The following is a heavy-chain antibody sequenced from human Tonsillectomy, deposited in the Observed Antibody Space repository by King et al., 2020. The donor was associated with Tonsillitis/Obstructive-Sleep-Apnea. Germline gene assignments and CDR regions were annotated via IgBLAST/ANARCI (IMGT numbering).Heavy chain of an antibody. CDR3: ARAGCSSANCYRTDN. Sequence: VKLVESGGGLVQPGGSLRLSCAASGFSFSIYNMNWVRQAPGKGLEWISFISDTSSTIYYADSVKGRFTISRDNAKNSLYLQMNSLRDEDTAVYYCARAGCSSANCYRTDNWGHGTLVTVSS. CDR1: GFSFSIYN. CDR2: ISDTSSTI. D-gene: IGHD2-2*01. J-gene: IGHJ4*01. V-gene: IGHV3-48*02.